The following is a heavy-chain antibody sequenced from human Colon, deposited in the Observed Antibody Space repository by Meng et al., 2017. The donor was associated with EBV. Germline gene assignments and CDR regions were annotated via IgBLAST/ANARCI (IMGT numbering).Heavy chain of an antibody. D-gene: IGHD3-10*01. CDR3: SSGDGSGSGNWFDP. V-gene: IGHV4-34*01. J-gene: IGHJ5*02. CDR1: GWSFSCYY. Sequence: VRLTRWGAGLLRPSEALSLTCAGYGWSFSCYYWSWIRLRPGKGLEWIGEINHSGSTHYNPSLQSWLNISVDTSKNQFSLKLSSVTAADTDVYYCSSGDGSGSGNWFDPWGQGTLVTVSS. CDR2: INHSGST.